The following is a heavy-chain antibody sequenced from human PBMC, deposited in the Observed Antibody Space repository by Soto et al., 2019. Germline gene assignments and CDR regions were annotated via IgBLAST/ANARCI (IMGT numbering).Heavy chain of an antibody. V-gene: IGHV4-39*01. J-gene: IGHJ6*03. CDR2: IYYSGST. D-gene: IGHD2-2*01. Sequence: SETLSLTCTVSGGSISSSSYYWGWIRQPPGKGLEWIGSIYYSGSTYYNPSLKSRVTISVDTSKNQFSLKLSSVTAADTAVYYCAWAGYQLHDIDYMDVWGKGTTVTVSS. CDR1: GGSISSSSYY. CDR3: AWAGYQLHDIDYMDV.